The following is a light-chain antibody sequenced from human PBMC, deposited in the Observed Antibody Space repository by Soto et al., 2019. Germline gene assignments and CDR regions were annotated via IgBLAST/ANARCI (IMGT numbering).Light chain of an antibody. Sequence: VLTQPASVSGSPGQSITISCTGTSSDVGGYNYVSWYQQHPGKAPKLMIYEVSNRPSGVSNRFSGSKSGNTASLTISGLQAEDEADYYCSSHTSSSTFYVFGTGTRSPS. CDR2: EVS. CDR3: SSHTSSSTFYV. V-gene: IGLV2-14*01. J-gene: IGLJ1*01. CDR1: SSDVGGYNY.